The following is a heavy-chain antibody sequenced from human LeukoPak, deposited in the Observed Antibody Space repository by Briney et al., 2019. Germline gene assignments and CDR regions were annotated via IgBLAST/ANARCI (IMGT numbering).Heavy chain of an antibody. J-gene: IGHJ4*02. Sequence: ASVKVSCKASGYTFTSYYMHWVRQAPGQGLEWMGWIDTNTGKPTYAQGFTGRFVFSLDTPVTTAYLQIRSLKGEDTAVYYCARDSYCSAGTCYSRVGYWGQGTLVIVSS. CDR1: GYTFTSYY. D-gene: IGHD2-15*01. CDR3: ARDSYCSAGTCYSRVGY. CDR2: IDTNTGKP. V-gene: IGHV7-4-1*01.